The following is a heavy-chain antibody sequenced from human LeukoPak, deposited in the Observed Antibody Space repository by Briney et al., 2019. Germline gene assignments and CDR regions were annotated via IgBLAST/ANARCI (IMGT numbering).Heavy chain of an antibody. D-gene: IGHD2-15*01. CDR2: ISGSGGST. J-gene: IGHJ3*02. V-gene: IGHV3-23*01. CDR1: GFTFSSYA. CDR3: AKTLEGYIVVVVAATVAFDI. Sequence: PGGSLRLSCAASGFTFSSYAMSWVRQAPGKGLEWVSAISGSGGSTYYADSVKGRFTISRDNSKNTLYLQMNSLRAEDTAVYYCAKTLEGYIVVVVAATVAFDIWGQGTMVTVSS.